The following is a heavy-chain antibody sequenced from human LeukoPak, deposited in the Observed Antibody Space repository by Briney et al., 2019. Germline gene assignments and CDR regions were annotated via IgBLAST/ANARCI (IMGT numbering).Heavy chain of an antibody. D-gene: IGHD5-24*01. CDR1: GGSFSGYY. CDR2: INHSGST. CDR3: ARDRHGYNTFDY. J-gene: IGHJ4*02. Sequence: SETLSLTCAVYGGSFSGYYWSWIRQPPGKGLEWIGEINHSGSTNYNPSLKSRVTISVDTSKNQFSLKLTSVTAADTAVYYCARDRHGYNTFDYWGQGTLVTVSS. V-gene: IGHV4-34*01.